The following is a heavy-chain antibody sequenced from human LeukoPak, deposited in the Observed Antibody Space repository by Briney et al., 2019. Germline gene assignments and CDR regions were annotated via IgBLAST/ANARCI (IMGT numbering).Heavy chain of an antibody. CDR2: IYYSGST. V-gene: IGHV4-39*07. Sequence: SETLSLTCTVSGGSISSSSYYWGWIRQPPGKGLEWIGSIYYSGSTNYNPSLKSRVTISVDTSKNQFSLKLSSVTAADTAVYYCAREVEYWNYQAYEYYFDYWGQGTLVTVSS. CDR3: AREVEYWNYQAYEYYFDY. CDR1: GGSISSSSYY. D-gene: IGHD1-7*01. J-gene: IGHJ4*02.